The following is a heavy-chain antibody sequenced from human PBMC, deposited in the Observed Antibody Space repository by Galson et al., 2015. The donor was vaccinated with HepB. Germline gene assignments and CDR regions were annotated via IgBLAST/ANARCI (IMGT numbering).Heavy chain of an antibody. J-gene: IGHJ5*02. CDR1: GFTLRSYS. V-gene: IGHV3-48*01. Sequence: SLRLSCAASGFTLRSYSMNWVRQAPGKGLEWVSYTDSSATTIYYADSLKGRFTISRDNDKNSLYLQMDSLRAEDTAVYYCVREDGHCTITSCPPGWFDPWGQGTLVTVSS. D-gene: IGHD2-2*01. CDR3: VREDGHCTITSCPPGWFDP. CDR2: TDSSATTI.